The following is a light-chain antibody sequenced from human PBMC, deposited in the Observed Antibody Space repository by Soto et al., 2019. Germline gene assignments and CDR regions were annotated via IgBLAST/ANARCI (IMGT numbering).Light chain of an antibody. V-gene: IGKV1-39*01. J-gene: IGKJ4*01. CDR2: DAS. CDR1: QNIRNY. Sequence: DIQMTQSPSSLSASIGDRVTXTCXASQNIRNYLNWYQQKSGKAPNLLIYDASTLHSGVPSRFSGGGSGTDFTLTISSLQPEDFATYYCQQVNVYPSTFGGGTKVDIK. CDR3: QQVNVYPST.